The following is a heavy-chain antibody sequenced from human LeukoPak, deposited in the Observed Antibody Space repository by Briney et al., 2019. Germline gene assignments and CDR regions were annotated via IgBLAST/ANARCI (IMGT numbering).Heavy chain of an antibody. CDR2: ISSSSSYR. CDR1: GFTFSRYS. CDR3: MSYAGRSDDY. V-gene: IGHV3-21*01. D-gene: IGHD3-16*01. J-gene: IGHJ4*02. Sequence: GGSLRLSCAASGFTFSRYSMNWVRQAPGKGLEWVSSISSSSSYRYYADSVKGRFTISRNNAKNSLHLQMNSLRAEDTAVYYCMSYAGRSDDYWGQGTLVTVSS.